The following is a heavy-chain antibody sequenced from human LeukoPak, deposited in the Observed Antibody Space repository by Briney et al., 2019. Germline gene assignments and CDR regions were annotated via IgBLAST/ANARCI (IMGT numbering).Heavy chain of an antibody. CDR1: DGSISGYY. J-gene: IGHJ2*01. D-gene: IGHD3-10*01. CDR3: ARHITNSGSAIDL. Sequence: SETLSLTCTVSDGSISGYYWGWIRQAPGRGLEWIAYIHYTGINNYNPSLKSRAAISVDTSTNQFSLKLTSVTAADTAMYYCARHITNSGSAIDLWGRGTLVTVSS. V-gene: IGHV4-59*08. CDR2: IHYTGIN.